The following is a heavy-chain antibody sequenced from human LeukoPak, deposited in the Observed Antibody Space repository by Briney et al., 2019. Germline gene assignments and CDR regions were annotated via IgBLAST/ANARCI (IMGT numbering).Heavy chain of an antibody. J-gene: IGHJ4*02. D-gene: IGHD2-21*01. CDR1: GFTFSNYG. Sequence: GTLRLSCASSGFTFSNYGMNWVRQAPGKGLEWFSAISGSGHNTYYADSVKGRFTISRDNSKNTLYLQMNSLRAEDTAVFYCAKAPVTSCRGAYCYPFDYWGQGTLVTVSS. V-gene: IGHV3-23*01. CDR2: ISGSGHNT. CDR3: AKAPVTSCRGAYCYPFDY.